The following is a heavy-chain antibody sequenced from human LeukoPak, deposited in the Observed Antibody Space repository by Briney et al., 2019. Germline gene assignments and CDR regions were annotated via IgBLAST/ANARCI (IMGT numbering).Heavy chain of an antibody. D-gene: IGHD2-21*01. CDR2: INHSGST. CDR1: CGTFSGYY. Sequence: SETLSLTRSVYCGTFSGYYWSWIRQPPGKGLEWIGEINHSGSTNYNPSLKSRVTISVDTSKNQFSLKLSSVTAADTAVYYCARGGIRVGSDSLSRLSADYFQHWGQGTLVTVSS. J-gene: IGHJ1*01. V-gene: IGHV4-34*01. CDR3: ARGGIRVGSDSLSRLSADYFQH.